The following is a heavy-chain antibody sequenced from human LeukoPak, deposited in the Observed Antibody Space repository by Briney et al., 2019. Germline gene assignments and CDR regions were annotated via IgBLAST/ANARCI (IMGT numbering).Heavy chain of an antibody. CDR3: ARDPAYDSSGYPFDY. D-gene: IGHD3-22*01. Sequence: ASVKVSCKASGYTFTSYYMHWVRQASGQGLEWMGIINPSGGSTSYAQKFQGRVTMTRDTSTSTVYMELSSLRSEDTAVYYCARDPAYDSSGYPFDYWGQGTLVTVSS. CDR1: GYTFTSYY. V-gene: IGHV1-46*01. CDR2: INPSGGST. J-gene: IGHJ4*02.